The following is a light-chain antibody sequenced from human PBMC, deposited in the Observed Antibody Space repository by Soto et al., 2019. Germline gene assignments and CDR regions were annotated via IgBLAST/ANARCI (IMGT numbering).Light chain of an antibody. V-gene: IGKV1-17*01. Sequence: DIQMTQSPSTLSASVGDRVTITCRASQSISTWLAWYQQEPGKAPKRLIYAASSLQSGVPSRFSGSGSGTEFTLTLSSLQPEDFATYYCLQHNSYPVTFGQGTKVDIK. CDR2: AAS. J-gene: IGKJ1*01. CDR3: LQHNSYPVT. CDR1: QSISTW.